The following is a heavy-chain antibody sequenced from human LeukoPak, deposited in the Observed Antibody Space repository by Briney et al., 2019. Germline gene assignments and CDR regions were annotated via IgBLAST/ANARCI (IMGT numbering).Heavy chain of an antibody. J-gene: IGHJ4*02. CDR3: ASSMATIARFDF. D-gene: IGHD5-12*01. V-gene: IGHV4-59*01. CDR1: GGSISGSY. CDR2: IYYSGST. Sequence: KPSETLSLTCTVSGGSISGSYWSWIRQPPGKGLEWIGYIYYSGSTNYNPSLKSRVTISVDTSKSQFSLKLSSVTAADTAVYYCASSMATIARFDFWGQGTLVTVSS.